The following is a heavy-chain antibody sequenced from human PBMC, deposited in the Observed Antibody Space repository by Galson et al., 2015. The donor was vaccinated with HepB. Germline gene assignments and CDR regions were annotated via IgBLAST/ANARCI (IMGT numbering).Heavy chain of an antibody. Sequence: PALVKPTQTLTLTCTSFGFSLSTSGKDVGWIRQPPGKALEWLALIYWDDDKRYSPSLKSRLTITKDTSKNQVVLTMTNMDPVDTATYYCAHRGGDYFDYWGQGTLVTVSS. CDR1: GFSLSTSGKD. CDR3: AHRGGDYFDY. V-gene: IGHV2-5*02. D-gene: IGHD3-16*01. CDR2: IYWDDDK. J-gene: IGHJ4*02.